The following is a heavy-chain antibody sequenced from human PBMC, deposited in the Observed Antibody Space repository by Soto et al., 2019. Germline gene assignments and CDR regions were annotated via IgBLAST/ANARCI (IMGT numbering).Heavy chain of an antibody. J-gene: IGHJ5*02. V-gene: IGHV4-34*01. CDR1: GGSFSGYY. CDR2: INHSGST. Sequence: QVQLQQWGAGLLKPSETLSLTCAVYGGSFSGYYWSWIRQPPGKGLEWIGEINHSGSTNYNPSLKSRVPLSVATSKNQFSLKLSSVTAADTAVYYCARERGVLLWFGEPWFDPWGQGTLVTVSS. CDR3: ARERGVLLWFGEPWFDP. D-gene: IGHD3-10*01.